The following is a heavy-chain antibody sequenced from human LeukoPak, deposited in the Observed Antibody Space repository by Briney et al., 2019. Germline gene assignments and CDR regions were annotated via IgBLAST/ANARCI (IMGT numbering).Heavy chain of an antibody. J-gene: IGHJ4*02. V-gene: IGHV3-11*01. Sequence: PGGSLRLSCAASAFTFSDYYMSWIRQAPGQGLEWVSYISSSGSTIYYAESVKGRFTISRDNAKNSLYLQMNSLRAEDTAVYYCASSSGWPQPIDYWGQGTLVTVSS. CDR2: ISSSGSTI. CDR1: AFTFSDYY. CDR3: ASSSGWPQPIDY. D-gene: IGHD6-19*01.